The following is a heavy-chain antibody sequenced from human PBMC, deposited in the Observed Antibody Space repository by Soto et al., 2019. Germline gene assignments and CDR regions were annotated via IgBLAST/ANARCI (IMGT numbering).Heavy chain of an antibody. V-gene: IGHV1-18*01. CDR1: GYTFTSYG. CDR3: ASFIPTGELGYDILTGYPAFDY. D-gene: IGHD3-9*01. Sequence: ASVKVSCKASGYTFTSYGISWVGQAPGQGLEWMGWISAYNGNTNYAQKLQGRVTMTTDTSTSTAYMELRSLRSDDTAVYYCASFIPTGELGYDILTGYPAFDYWGQGTLVTVSS. J-gene: IGHJ4*02. CDR2: ISAYNGNT.